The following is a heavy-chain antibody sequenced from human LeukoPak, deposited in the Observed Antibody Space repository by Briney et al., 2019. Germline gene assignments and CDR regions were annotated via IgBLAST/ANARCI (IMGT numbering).Heavy chain of an antibody. J-gene: IGHJ5*02. CDR2: ISSSGSTI. D-gene: IGHD6-13*01. V-gene: IGHV3-11*04. CDR1: GFTFSDNY. Sequence: GGSLRLSCAASGFTFSDNYMSWIRQAPGKGLEWVSYISSSGSTIYYADPVKGRFTISRDNAKNSLYLQMNSLRAEDTAVYYCAREPPGKAAAGTFDPWGQGTLVTVSS. CDR3: AREPPGKAAAGTFDP.